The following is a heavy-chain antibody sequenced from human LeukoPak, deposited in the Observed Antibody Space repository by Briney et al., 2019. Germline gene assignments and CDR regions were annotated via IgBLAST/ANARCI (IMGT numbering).Heavy chain of an antibody. CDR2: IYTSGST. CDR1: GGSISSYY. Sequence: SETLSLTCTVSGGSISSYYWSWIRQPPGKGLEWIRYIYTSGSTNYNPSLKSRVTISVDTSKNQFSLKLSSVTAADTAVYYCARLNSDFWSGYTSGWFDPWGQGTLVTVSS. D-gene: IGHD3-3*01. V-gene: IGHV4-4*09. J-gene: IGHJ5*02. CDR3: ARLNSDFWSGYTSGWFDP.